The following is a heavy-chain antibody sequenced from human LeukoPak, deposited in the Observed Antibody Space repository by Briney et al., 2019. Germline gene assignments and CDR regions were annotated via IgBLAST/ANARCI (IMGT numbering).Heavy chain of an antibody. V-gene: IGHV1-24*01. CDR1: GYTLTELS. CDR3: ARGLVRYYMDV. CDR2: FDPEDGET. J-gene: IGHJ6*03. D-gene: IGHD6-6*01. Sequence: ASVKVSCKVSGYTLTELSMHWVRQAPGKGLEWMGGFDPEDGETIYAQKFQGRVTMTRDTSISTAYMELSRLRSDDTAVYYCARGLVRYYMDVWGKGTTVTVS.